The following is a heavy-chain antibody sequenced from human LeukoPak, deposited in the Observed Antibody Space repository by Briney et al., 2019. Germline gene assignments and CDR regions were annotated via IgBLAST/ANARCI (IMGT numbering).Heavy chain of an antibody. J-gene: IGHJ3*02. V-gene: IGHV4-4*07. D-gene: IGHD2-2*01. CDR1: GGSISSYY. CDR3: ATDDPQLDAFDI. CDR2: IYTSGST. Sequence: SETLSLTCTVSGGSISSYYWSWIRQPAGKGLEWIGRIYTSGSTNYNPSLKSRVTMSVDTSKNQFSLKLSSVTAADTAVYYCATDDPQLDAFDIWGQGTMVTVSS.